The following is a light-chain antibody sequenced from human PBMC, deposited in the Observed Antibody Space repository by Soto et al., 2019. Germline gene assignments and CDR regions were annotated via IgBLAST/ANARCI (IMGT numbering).Light chain of an antibody. V-gene: IGKV3-20*01. J-gene: IGKJ1*01. CDR1: QSVSSSY. Sequence: EIVLTQSPGTLSLSPGERATLSCRASQSVSSSYLAWYQQKPGQAPRLLIYGASSRATGIPARFSGSGSGTDFTLTISSLQSEDFAVYYCQQYNDWPQTFGQGTKV. CDR3: QQYNDWPQT. CDR2: GAS.